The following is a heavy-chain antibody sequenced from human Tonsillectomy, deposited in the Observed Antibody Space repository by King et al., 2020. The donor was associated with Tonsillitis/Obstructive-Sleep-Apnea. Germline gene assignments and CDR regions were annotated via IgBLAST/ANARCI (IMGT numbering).Heavy chain of an antibody. Sequence: QLVQSGAEVKKPGASVKVSCKASGYSFSGYYMHWVRQAPGQGLEWMGWISPNTGGTKFAQKFQGRVTMTTDTSISTAYMELSSLRFDDTAVYFCARDKGLYSSPFDYWGQGTLVTVSS. D-gene: IGHD3-22*01. CDR1: GYSFSGYY. CDR2: ISPNTGGT. V-gene: IGHV1-2*02. CDR3: ARDKGLYSSPFDY. J-gene: IGHJ4*02.